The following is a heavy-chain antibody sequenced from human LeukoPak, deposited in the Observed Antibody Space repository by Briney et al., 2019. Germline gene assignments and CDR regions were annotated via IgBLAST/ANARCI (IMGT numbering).Heavy chain of an antibody. Sequence: GGSLRLPCAASGFTFSSYWMHWVRQAPGKGLVWVSRIISDGSTTSSADSVKGRFTISRDNAKNTLYLQMNSLRAEDTAVYYCARAGYGDLDDAFDIWGQGTMVTVSS. J-gene: IGHJ3*02. CDR1: GFTFSSYW. V-gene: IGHV3-74*01. CDR2: IISDGSTT. D-gene: IGHD4-17*01. CDR3: ARAGYGDLDDAFDI.